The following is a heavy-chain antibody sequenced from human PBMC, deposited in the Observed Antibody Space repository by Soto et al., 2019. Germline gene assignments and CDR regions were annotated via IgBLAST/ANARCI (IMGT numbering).Heavy chain of an antibody. CDR2: INHSGST. Sequence: QVQLQQWGAGLLKPSETLSLTCAVYGGSFSGYYWSWIRQPPGKGLEWLGEINHSGSTNYNPSLKRRVTISVDTSKNQFSLKLSSVTAADTAVYYWARRGLYGDSQKYYYYYYMGVWGKGTTVTVSS. D-gene: IGHD4-17*01. CDR3: ARRGLYGDSQKYYYYYYMGV. V-gene: IGHV4-34*01. CDR1: GGSFSGYY. J-gene: IGHJ6*03.